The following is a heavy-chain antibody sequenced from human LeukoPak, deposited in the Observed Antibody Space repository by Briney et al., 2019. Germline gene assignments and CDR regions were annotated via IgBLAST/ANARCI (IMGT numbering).Heavy chain of an antibody. D-gene: IGHD2-2*01. CDR1: GGSISSYY. V-gene: IGHV4-59*01. J-gene: IGHJ6*03. CDR2: IYYSGST. Sequence: PSETLSLTCTVSGGSISSYYWSWIRQPPGKGLEWIGDIYYSGSTNYNPSLNSRVTISVDTSKNQFSLKLSSVTAADTAVYYCARGGCSSTSCPGAYYYYMDVWGKGTTVTVSS. CDR3: ARGGCSSTSCPGAYYYYMDV.